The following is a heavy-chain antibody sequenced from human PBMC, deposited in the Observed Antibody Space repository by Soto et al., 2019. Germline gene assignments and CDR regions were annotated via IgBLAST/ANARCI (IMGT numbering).Heavy chain of an antibody. V-gene: IGHV4-30-4*01. CDR1: GDSVSGGDSY. CDR3: VRGGNSYHYATGGPGTFDK. D-gene: IGHD2-8*02. Sequence: QVQLQESGPCLVQPSQTLSLTCTVSGDSVSGGDSYWSWIRQPPGKALEWIWYKSFSGYTSSTPSLKSRVTISVEMSKSQFALRLNSVTDAETAIYYCVRGGNSYHYATGGPGTFDKWGQGTLVSVSS. J-gene: IGHJ4*02. CDR2: KSFSGYT.